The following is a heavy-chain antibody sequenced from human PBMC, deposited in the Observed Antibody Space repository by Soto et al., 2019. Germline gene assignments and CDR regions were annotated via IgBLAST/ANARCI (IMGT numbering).Heavy chain of an antibody. CDR3: ARQRFLEWLLYPHDAFDI. CDR2: IYSGGST. V-gene: IGHV3-66*04. D-gene: IGHD3-3*01. J-gene: IGHJ3*02. CDR1: GFTVSSNY. Sequence: GGSLRLSCAASGFTVSSNYMSWVRQAPGKGLEWVSVIYSGGSTYYADSVKGRFTISRDNSKNTLYLQMNSLRAEDTAVYYCARQRFLEWLLYPHDAFDIWGQGTMVTVSS.